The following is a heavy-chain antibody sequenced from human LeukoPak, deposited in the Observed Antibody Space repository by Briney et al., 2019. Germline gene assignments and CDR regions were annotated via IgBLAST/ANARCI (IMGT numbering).Heavy chain of an antibody. D-gene: IGHD6-19*01. CDR2: IYRSGST. Sequence: SGTLSLTCAVSGGSISNGNWWSWVRQSPGKGLEWIGEIYRSGSTNYNPSLKSRVTISVDKSKNQFSLDLNSVIAADTAVYYCARDFSGSQGDAFDIWGQGTMVTVSS. CDR1: GGSISNGNW. J-gene: IGHJ3*02. V-gene: IGHV4-4*02. CDR3: ARDFSGSQGDAFDI.